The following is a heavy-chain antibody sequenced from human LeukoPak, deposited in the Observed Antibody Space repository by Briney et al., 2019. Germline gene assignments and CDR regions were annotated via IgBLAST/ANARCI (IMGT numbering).Heavy chain of an antibody. CDR1: GFTFDDYA. CDR2: ISWNSGSI. D-gene: IGHD2-15*01. J-gene: IGHJ4*02. CDR3: ARGRRDIVVVVAAHFDY. Sequence: GRSLRLSCAASGFTFDDYAMHWVRQAPGKGLEWVSGISWNSGSIGYADSVKGRFTISRDNAKNSLYLQMNSLRAEDTAVYYCARGRRDIVVVVAAHFDYWGQGTLVTVSS. V-gene: IGHV3-9*01.